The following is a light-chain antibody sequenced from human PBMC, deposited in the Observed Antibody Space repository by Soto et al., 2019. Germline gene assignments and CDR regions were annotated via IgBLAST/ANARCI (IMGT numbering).Light chain of an antibody. J-gene: IGKJ1*01. V-gene: IGKV1-39*01. Sequence: DIQMTQSPSSLSASVGDRVTITCRASQGISTYLNWYQQKPGKAPKLLIYAASSLQSGVPSRFSGSGSETDFTLTISSLQSEDFAEYHCQQYNNWPQTFGQGTKVDIK. CDR1: QGISTY. CDR2: AAS. CDR3: QQYNNWPQT.